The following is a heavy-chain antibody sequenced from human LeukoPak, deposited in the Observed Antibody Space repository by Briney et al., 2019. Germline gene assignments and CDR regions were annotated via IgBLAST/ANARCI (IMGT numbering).Heavy chain of an antibody. J-gene: IGHJ4*02. CDR2: INPNSGGT. CDR3: ARGGSSSWYYYFDY. CDR1: GYTFTGYY. V-gene: IGHV1-2*02. Sequence: ASVKVSCKASGYTFTGYYMHWVRQAPGQGLAWMGWINPNSGGTNYAQKFQGRVTMTRDTSISTAYMELSRLRSDDTAVYYCARGGSSSWYYYFDYWGQGTLVTVSS. D-gene: IGHD6-13*01.